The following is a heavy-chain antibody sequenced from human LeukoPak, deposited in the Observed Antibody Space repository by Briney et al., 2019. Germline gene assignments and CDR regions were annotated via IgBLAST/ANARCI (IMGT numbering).Heavy chain of an antibody. J-gene: IGHJ3*02. CDR2: FFPGDSDT. Sequence: GESLKISCKGSGYSFTSYWIGWVRQMAGKGLEGWGIFFPGDSDTRYSPSFQGQVTISADKSISTAYLQWSSLKASDTARYYCARRVVVPAAIQGDAFDIWGQGTMVTVSS. CDR1: GYSFTSYW. CDR3: ARRVVVPAAIQGDAFDI. V-gene: IGHV5-51*01. D-gene: IGHD2-2*02.